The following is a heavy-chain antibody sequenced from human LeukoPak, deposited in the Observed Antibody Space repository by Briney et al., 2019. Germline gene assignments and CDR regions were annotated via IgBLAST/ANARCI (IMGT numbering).Heavy chain of an antibody. J-gene: IGHJ6*02. CDR3: ARTDCGGDCYGMDV. V-gene: IGHV1-2*02. Sequence: ASVKVSCKASGYTFSGYYMHWVRQAPGQGLEWMGWIDPNTGGTNYAQKFQGRVTMTRDTSISTAYMELTRLRSDDTAVYYCARTDCGGDCYGMDVWGQGTLVTVSS. CDR1: GYTFSGYY. CDR2: IDPNTGGT. D-gene: IGHD2-21*01.